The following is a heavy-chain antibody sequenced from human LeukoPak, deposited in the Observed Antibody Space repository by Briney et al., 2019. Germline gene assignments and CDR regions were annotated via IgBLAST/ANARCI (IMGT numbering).Heavy chain of an antibody. CDR3: ARVVDTHFDY. D-gene: IGHD5-18*01. Sequence: PGVSLRLSCAASGFTFSSYWMHWVHQAQGKGLVWVSRIKSDGSNTTYADSVKGRFTISRDNAKNTLYMQMNSLRAEDTAVYYCARVVDTHFDYWGRGTLVTVSS. V-gene: IGHV3-74*01. CDR2: IKSDGSNT. CDR1: GFTFSSYW. J-gene: IGHJ4*02.